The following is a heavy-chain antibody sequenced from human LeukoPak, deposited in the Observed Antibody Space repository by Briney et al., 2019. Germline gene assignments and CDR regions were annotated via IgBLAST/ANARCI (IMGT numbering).Heavy chain of an antibody. Sequence: GGSLRLSCAASGFTFSTFWMHWVRQAPGKGLEWVANIRQDGSEKYYADTVKGRFTISRDNTLNSVYLQMNSLRAEDTALYYCVRAVGSGYVYWGQGTLVTVSS. CDR3: VRAVGSGYVY. V-gene: IGHV3-7*03. D-gene: IGHD3-3*01. J-gene: IGHJ4*02. CDR2: IRQDGSEK. CDR1: GFTFSTFW.